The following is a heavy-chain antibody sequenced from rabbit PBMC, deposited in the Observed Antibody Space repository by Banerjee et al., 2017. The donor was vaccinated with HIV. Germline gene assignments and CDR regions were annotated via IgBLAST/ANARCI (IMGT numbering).Heavy chain of an antibody. CDR3: ARDTGTSFSSYGMDL. V-gene: IGHV1S40*01. J-gene: IGHJ6*01. CDR2: IDSGSGGFT. CDR1: GVSFSSNYY. D-gene: IGHD7-1*01. Sequence: QSLEESGGGLVKPGASLTLTCTPSGVSFSSNYYMCWVRQAPGKGLEWIACIDSGSGGFTYFATWAKGRFTISKTSSTTVTLQMTSLTAADTATYFCARDTGTSFSSYGMDLWGQGTLVTVS.